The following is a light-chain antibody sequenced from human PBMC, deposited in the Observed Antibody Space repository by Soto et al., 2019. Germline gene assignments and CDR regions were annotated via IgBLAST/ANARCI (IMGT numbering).Light chain of an antibody. CDR1: QSVGSR. V-gene: IGKV3D-11*02. Sequence: EIVLTQSPATLSLSPGERATLSCRASQSVGSRLAWFQQKPGQSPRLLIYDASNRATGIPARFSGSGSGTDFTVTISSLEPEDSAVYYCQQRSNWQITFGQGTRLEIK. J-gene: IGKJ5*01. CDR2: DAS. CDR3: QQRSNWQIT.